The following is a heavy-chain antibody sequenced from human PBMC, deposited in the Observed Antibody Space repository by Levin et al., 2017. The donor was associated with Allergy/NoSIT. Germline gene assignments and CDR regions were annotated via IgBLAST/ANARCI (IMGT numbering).Heavy chain of an antibody. V-gene: IGHV3-7*01. CDR3: ARVVKYHQIGMDV. D-gene: IGHD2-21*01. CDR1: GFTFSSYW. J-gene: IGHJ6*02. CDR2: IKQDGSEK. Sequence: GGSLRLSCAASGFTFSSYWMSWVRQAPGKGLEWVANIKQDGSEKYYVDSVKGRFTISRDNAKNSLYLQMNSLRAEDTAVYYCARVVKYHQIGMDVWGQGTTVTVSS.